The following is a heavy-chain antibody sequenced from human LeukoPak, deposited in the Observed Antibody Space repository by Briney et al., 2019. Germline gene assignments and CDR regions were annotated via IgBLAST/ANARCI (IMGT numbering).Heavy chain of an antibody. CDR1: GFTFSNYA. D-gene: IGHD1-26*01. Sequence: PGGSLRLSCAASGFTFSNYAMSWVRQAPGKGLERVSGISGSGGSTYYADSVKGRFTISRDNSKNTLYLQMNSLRAEDTAIYYCAKELSGSRNVWGKGTTVTVSS. J-gene: IGHJ6*04. CDR3: AKELSGSRNV. CDR2: ISGSGGST. V-gene: IGHV3-23*01.